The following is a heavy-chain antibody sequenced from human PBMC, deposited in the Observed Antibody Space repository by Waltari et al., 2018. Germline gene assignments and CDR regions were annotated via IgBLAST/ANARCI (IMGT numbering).Heavy chain of an antibody. CDR2: IKTRTRDGTR. CDR3: TTDLRYCSGGSCFTRDY. D-gene: IGHD2-15*01. CDR1: GFTFGDDG. Sequence: EVQLVESGGGLVKPGGSLRLSCVASGFTFGDDGVNWVRQAPGKGLEWVGRIKTRTRDGTRDYTAPVEGRFTISRDDSKNTLYLQMNSLKTEDKAVYYCTTDLRYCSGGSCFTRDYWGQGTRVTVSS. V-gene: IGHV3-15*01. J-gene: IGHJ4*02.